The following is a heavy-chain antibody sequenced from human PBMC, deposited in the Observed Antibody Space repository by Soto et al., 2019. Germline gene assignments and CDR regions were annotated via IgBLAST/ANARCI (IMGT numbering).Heavy chain of an antibody. CDR1: RFTFSNYA. CDR3: ARAHDYGDYGIDP. CDR2: ISYDGSNK. J-gene: IGHJ5*02. Sequence: QVQLVESGGGVVQPGRSLRLSCAASRFTFSNYAMHWVRQAPGKGLEWLAVISYDGSNKYYADSVKGRFTISRDNSKNTLYLEMNSLSAEDTAVYYCARAHDYGDYGIDPWGQGTLVTVSS. V-gene: IGHV3-30-3*01. D-gene: IGHD4-17*01.